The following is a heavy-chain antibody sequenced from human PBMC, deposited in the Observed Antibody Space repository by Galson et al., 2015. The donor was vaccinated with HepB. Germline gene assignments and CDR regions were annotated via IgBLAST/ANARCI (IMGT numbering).Heavy chain of an antibody. CDR3: TRSCSSTSCYGHYYYGMDV. D-gene: IGHD2-2*01. CDR1: GFTFSGSA. V-gene: IGHV3-73*01. Sequence: SLRLSCAASGFTFSGSAMHWVRQASGKGLEWVGRIRSKANSYATAYAASVKGRFTISRDDSKNTAYLQMNSLKTEDTAVYYCTRSCSSTSCYGHYYYGMDVWGQGTTVTVSS. J-gene: IGHJ6*02. CDR2: IRSKANSYAT.